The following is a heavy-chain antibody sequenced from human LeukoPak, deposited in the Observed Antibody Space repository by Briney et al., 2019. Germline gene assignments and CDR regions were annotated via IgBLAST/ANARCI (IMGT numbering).Heavy chain of an antibody. J-gene: IGHJ3*02. CDR3: AKAPHIVVVPAARGAFDI. CDR2: ISGSGGST. D-gene: IGHD2-2*01. V-gene: IGHV3-23*01. Sequence: GGSLRLSCAASGFTFSSYAMSWVRQAPGKGLEWVSAISGSGGSTYYADSVKGRFTISRDNSKNTLYLQMNGLRAEDTAVYYCAKAPHIVVVPAARGAFDIWGQGTMVTVSS. CDR1: GFTFSSYA.